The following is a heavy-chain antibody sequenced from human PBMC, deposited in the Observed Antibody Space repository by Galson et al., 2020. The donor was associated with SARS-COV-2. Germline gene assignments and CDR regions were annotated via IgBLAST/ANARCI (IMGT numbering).Heavy chain of an antibody. D-gene: IGHD3-16*01. CDR1: GASVSTSPYY. CDR2: INFSGDT. CDR3: ARHADWGSQIDF. V-gene: IGHV4-39*01. Sequence: SETLSLTCAVSGASVSTSPYYWGWIRQPPGKGLEWIGYINFSGDTYYNPSLQSRITISVDTSKNQLSLKLTSLTAADTGVYYCARHADWGSQIDFWGQGTLVTVSS. J-gene: IGHJ4*02.